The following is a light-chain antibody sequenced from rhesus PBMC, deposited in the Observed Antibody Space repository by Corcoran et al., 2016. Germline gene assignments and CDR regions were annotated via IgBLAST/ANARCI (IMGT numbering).Light chain of an antibody. CDR1: QGISRW. V-gene: IGKV1-21*01. CDR3: QQYKRAPYS. Sequence: DIQMTQSPSSLSASVGERVTITCRASQGISRWLAWSQQKTGKAPKLLIYKAASLQVGVPSRFSGSGSGTDCTLTISSLQPEDVATYYCQQYKRAPYSFGQGTKVEIK. J-gene: IGKJ2*01. CDR2: KAA.